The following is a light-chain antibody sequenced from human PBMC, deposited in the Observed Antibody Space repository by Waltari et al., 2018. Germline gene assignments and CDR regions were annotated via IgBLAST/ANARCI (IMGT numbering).Light chain of an antibody. CDR2: AAS. V-gene: IGKV1-9*01. Sequence: IQLTQSPSSLSASVGDRVTITCRASQGISTHLAWYQQKSGKAPKVLIYAASTLQSVAPSRFSGSGSGTDFTLTISSLQPEDCATYYCQQRSNWPHAFGPGTKVDI. CDR1: QGISTH. CDR3: QQRSNWPHA. J-gene: IGKJ3*01.